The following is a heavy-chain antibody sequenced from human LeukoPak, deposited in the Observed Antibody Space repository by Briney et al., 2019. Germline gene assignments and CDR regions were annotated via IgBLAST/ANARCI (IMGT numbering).Heavy chain of an antibody. J-gene: IGHJ1*01. D-gene: IGHD2-21*01. Sequence: PGGSLRHSCAASGFTFSTYWVHWVRKARGKGLVWVSRIKSDGSTNYADSVKGRFTISRDNAKNTLSLKMNSLRPGDAGVYYCARAPSEIGGDYPEYFRHWGQGTLVTVSS. CDR3: ARAPSEIGGDYPEYFRH. CDR2: IKSDGST. V-gene: IGHV3-74*01. CDR1: GFTFSTYW.